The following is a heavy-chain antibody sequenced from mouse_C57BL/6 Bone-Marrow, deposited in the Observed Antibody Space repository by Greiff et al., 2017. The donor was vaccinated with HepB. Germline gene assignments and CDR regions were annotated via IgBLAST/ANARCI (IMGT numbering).Heavy chain of an antibody. CDR3: TTDAPWFAY. Sequence: EVQLQQSGAELVRPGASVKLSCTASGFNIKDYYMHWVKQRPEQGLEWIGWIDPENGDTEYASKFQGKATITVDTSSNTAYLQLSSLASEDTAVYYCTTDAPWFAYWGQGTLVTVSA. CDR1: GFNIKDYY. J-gene: IGHJ3*01. CDR2: IDPENGDT. V-gene: IGHV14-4*01.